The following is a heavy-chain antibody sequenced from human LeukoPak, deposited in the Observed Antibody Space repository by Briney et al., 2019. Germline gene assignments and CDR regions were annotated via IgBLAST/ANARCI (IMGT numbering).Heavy chain of an antibody. CDR1: GGTFSSYA. V-gene: IGHV1-69*13. CDR3: ASVWGPKSKYAFDI. J-gene: IGHJ3*02. D-gene: IGHD7-27*01. Sequence: SVKVSCKASGGTFSSYAISWVRQAPGQGLEWMGGIISIFGTANYAQKFQGRVTITADESTSTAYMELSSLRSEDTAVYYCASVWGPKSKYAFDIWGQGTTVTVSS. CDR2: IISIFGTA.